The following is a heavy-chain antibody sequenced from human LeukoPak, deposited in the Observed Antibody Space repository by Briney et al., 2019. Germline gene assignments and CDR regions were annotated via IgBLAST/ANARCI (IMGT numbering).Heavy chain of an antibody. CDR1: GFTFSSYS. Sequence: KPGGSLRLSCAASGFTFSSYSMNWVRQAPGKGLEWVSSISSSSSYIYYADSVKGRFTISRDNAKNSLYLQVNSLRAEDTAVYYCAREGYSYGHFDYWGQGTLVTVSS. D-gene: IGHD5-18*01. V-gene: IGHV3-21*01. CDR2: ISSSSSYI. J-gene: IGHJ4*02. CDR3: AREGYSYGHFDY.